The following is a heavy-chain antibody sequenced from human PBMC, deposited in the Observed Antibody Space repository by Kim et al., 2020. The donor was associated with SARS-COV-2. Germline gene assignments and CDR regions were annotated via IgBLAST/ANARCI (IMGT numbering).Heavy chain of an antibody. J-gene: IGHJ3*02. Sequence: ASVKVSCKVSGYTLTELSMHWVRQAPGKGLEWMGGFDPEDGETIYAQKFQGRVTMTEDTSTDSAYMELSSLRSEDAAVYYCATLYYYDSSAFDIWGQGTMVTDAS. V-gene: IGHV1-24*01. D-gene: IGHD3-22*01. CDR2: FDPEDGET. CDR1: GYTLTELS. CDR3: ATLYYYDSSAFDI.